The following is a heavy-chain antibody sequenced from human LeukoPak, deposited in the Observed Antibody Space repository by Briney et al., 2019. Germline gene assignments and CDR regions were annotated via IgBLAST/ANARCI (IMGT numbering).Heavy chain of an antibody. Sequence: SETLSLTCTVSGGSISSYYWSWIRQPPGKGLEWIGYIYYSGSTNYNPSLKSRVTISVDTSKNQFSLKLSSVTAADTAVYYCARGMTHSSSWYGWFDPWGQGTLVTVSS. D-gene: IGHD6-13*01. CDR2: IYYSGST. CDR3: ARGMTHSSSWYGWFDP. J-gene: IGHJ5*02. CDR1: GGSISSYY. V-gene: IGHV4-59*01.